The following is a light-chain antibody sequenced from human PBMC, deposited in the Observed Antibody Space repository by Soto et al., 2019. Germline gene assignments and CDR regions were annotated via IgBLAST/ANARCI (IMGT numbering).Light chain of an antibody. V-gene: IGKV3-20*01. CDR2: GAS. Sequence: EIVLTQSPGTLSLSPGERATLSCRASQSVSSSYFAWFQQRPGQAPRLLLYGASSRAAGIPDRFSGSGSGTDFTLTISRLEPEDFAVYYCQQYGSSPYTFGQATKLEIK. J-gene: IGKJ2*01. CDR3: QQYGSSPYT. CDR1: QSVSSSY.